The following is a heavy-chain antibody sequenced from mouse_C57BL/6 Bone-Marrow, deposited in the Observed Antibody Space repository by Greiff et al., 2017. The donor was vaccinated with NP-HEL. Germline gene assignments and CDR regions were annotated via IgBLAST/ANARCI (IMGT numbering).Heavy chain of an antibody. D-gene: IGHD1-1*01. V-gene: IGHV1-81*01. CDR3: ARIVTTGFAY. CDR2: IYPRSGNT. CDR1: GYTFTSYG. Sequence: VQLQQSGAELARPGASVKLSCKASGYTFTSYGISWVKQRTGQGLEWIGEIYPRSGNTYYNEKFKGKATLTADKSSSTAYMELRSLTSEDSAVYFCARIVTTGFAYWGQGTLVTVSA. J-gene: IGHJ3*01.